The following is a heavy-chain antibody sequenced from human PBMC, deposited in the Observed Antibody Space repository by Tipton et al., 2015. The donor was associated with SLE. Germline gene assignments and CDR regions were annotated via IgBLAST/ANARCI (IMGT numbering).Heavy chain of an antibody. CDR2: IYTSGST. Sequence: LRLSCTVSGGSISSGGYYWSWIRQHPGKGLEWIGRIYTSGSTNYNPSLKSRVTMSVDTSKNQFSLKLSSVTAADTAVYYCARGGAYYYYGMDVWGQGTTVTVSS. D-gene: IGHD3-16*01. CDR1: GGSISSGGYY. CDR3: ARGGAYYYYGMDV. V-gene: IGHV4-61*02. J-gene: IGHJ6*02.